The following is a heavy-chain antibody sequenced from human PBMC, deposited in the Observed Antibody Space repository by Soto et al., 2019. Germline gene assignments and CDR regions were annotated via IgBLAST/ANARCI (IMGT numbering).Heavy chain of an antibody. Sequence: SETLSLTCAVYGGSFSGYYWSWIRQPPGKGLEWIGEINHSGSTNYNPSLKSRVTISVDTSKNQFSLKLSSVTAADTAVYYCARGGWQWLVYGMDVWGQGTTVTVAS. D-gene: IGHD6-19*01. CDR1: GGSFSGYY. V-gene: IGHV4-34*01. CDR3: ARGGWQWLVYGMDV. CDR2: INHSGST. J-gene: IGHJ6*02.